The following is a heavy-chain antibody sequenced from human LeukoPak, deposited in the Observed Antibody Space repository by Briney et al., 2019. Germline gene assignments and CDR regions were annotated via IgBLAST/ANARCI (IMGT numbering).Heavy chain of an antibody. CDR2: ISTDGTNT. CDR1: GFTFSSYR. Sequence: GGSLRLSCAASGFTFSSYRMHWVRQTPGKGLVWVSRISTDGTNTNYADSVKGRFTISRDNAKNTLYLQMTSLRAEDTAVYFCARDPGHSNYINDYWGQGTLVTVSS. J-gene: IGHJ4*02. V-gene: IGHV3-74*01. CDR3: ARDPGHSNYINDY. D-gene: IGHD4-11*01.